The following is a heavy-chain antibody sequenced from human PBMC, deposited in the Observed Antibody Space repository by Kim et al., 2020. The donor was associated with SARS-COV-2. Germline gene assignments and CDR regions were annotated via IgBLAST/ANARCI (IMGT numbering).Heavy chain of an antibody. V-gene: IGHV4-39*01. CDR1: GGSISSSSYY. CDR2: IYYSGST. D-gene: IGHD5-18*01. Sequence: SETLSLTCTVSGGSISSSSYYWGWIRQPPGKGLEWIGSIYYSGSTYYNPSLKSRVTISVDTSKNQFSLKLSSVTAADTAVYYCANTVDTAMGPDLPDYWGQGTLVTVSS. CDR3: ANTVDTAMGPDLPDY. J-gene: IGHJ4*02.